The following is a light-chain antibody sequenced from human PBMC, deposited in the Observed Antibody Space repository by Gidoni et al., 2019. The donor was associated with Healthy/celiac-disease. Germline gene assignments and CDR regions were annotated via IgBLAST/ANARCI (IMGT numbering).Light chain of an antibody. Sequence: VVTQSQVNLSLSPGDRATLSCRASQSVSSYLAWYQQKPGQAPRLLIYDASNMATGIPARFSGSGSGTDFTLTISSLEPEDFAFYYCQRRSNWPPLFTFGPGTKVDIK. V-gene: IGKV3-11*01. CDR1: QSVSSY. CDR2: DAS. J-gene: IGKJ3*01. CDR3: QRRSNWPPLFT.